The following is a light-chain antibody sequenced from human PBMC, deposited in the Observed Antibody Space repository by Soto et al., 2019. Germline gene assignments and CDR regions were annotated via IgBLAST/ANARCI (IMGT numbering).Light chain of an antibody. V-gene: IGLV2-23*01. CDR3: YSYAGENLYV. J-gene: IGLJ1*01. CDR1: SSDVGSYNL. CDR2: EGT. Sequence: QSVLTQPASVSASPGQLITIPCTGTSSDVGSYNLVSWFQQHPGKVPKLLIYEGTKRPSGLSDRFSGSKSGNTASLTISGLQAEDEADYYCYSYAGENLYVFGTGTKVTVL.